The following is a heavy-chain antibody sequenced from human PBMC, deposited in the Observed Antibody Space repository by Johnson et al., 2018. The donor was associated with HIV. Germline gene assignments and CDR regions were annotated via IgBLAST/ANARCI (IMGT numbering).Heavy chain of an antibody. V-gene: IGHV3-30-3*01. D-gene: IGHD3-22*01. J-gene: IGHJ3*02. CDR2: ISYDGSNK. CDR1: GFTFSNAW. CDR3: ARGDDSSGYLTAFDI. Sequence: QVQLLESGGGLVKPGGSLRLSCAASGFTFSNAWMRWVRQAPGKGLEWVAVISYDGSNKYYADSVKGRFTISRDNSKNTLYLQMNSLRAEDTAVYYCARGDDSSGYLTAFDIWGQGTMVTVSS.